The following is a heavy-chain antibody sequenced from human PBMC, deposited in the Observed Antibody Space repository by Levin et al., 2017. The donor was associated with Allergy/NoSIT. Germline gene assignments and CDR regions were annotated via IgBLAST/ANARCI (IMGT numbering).Heavy chain of an antibody. CDR2: ISRGNSYT. J-gene: IGHJ4*02. CDR1: GFIVNDSY. CDR3: ARGRVPNDY. V-gene: IGHV3-11*05. Sequence: PGGSLRLSCAASGFIVNDSYMSWIRQAPGKGLEWVSYISRGNSYTNYLDSVKGRFTISRDNAKNSLYLQMNSLRAEDTAIYYCARGRVPNDYWGQGTLVTVSS. D-gene: IGHD3-10*01.